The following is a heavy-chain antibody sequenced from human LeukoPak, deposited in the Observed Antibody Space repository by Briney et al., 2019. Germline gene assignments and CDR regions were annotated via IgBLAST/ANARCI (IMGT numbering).Heavy chain of an antibody. CDR2: IYNSGST. V-gene: IGHV4-4*07. D-gene: IGHD2-2*01. J-gene: IGHJ6*02. CDR3: ARAGRSYQLLPYYYYGMDV. Sequence: LETLSLTCPVSGGSLSSYYWGLIREPAREGLEWVWRIYNSGSTNYNPSLKSRVTMSVDTSKNQFSLKLSSVTAADTAVYYCARAGRSYQLLPYYYYGMDVWGQGTTVTVSS. CDR1: GGSLSSYY.